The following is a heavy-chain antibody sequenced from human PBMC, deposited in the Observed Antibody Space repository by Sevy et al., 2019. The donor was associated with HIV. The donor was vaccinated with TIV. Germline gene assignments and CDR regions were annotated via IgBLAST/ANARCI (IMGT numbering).Heavy chain of an antibody. Sequence: GGSLRLSCAASGFTFWSFGVNWVRQAPGKGLEWFGYISGDRGKIFYADSVKGRFSIFRDNARNSLYLQMRSLRVEDTAVYYCARRGCNGGNCYSDYYYGVDVWGQGTTVTVSS. CDR1: GFTFWSFG. J-gene: IGHJ6*01. D-gene: IGHD2-15*01. CDR2: ISGDRGKI. CDR3: ARRGCNGGNCYSDYYYGVDV. V-gene: IGHV3-48*04.